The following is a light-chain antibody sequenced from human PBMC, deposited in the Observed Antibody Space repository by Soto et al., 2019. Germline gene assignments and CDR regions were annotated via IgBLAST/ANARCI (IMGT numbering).Light chain of an antibody. Sequence: QSALTQPASVSGSPGQSITISCTGTSTDVGGYNYVSWYQQHPGKAPKLMIYDVINRPSGVSNRFSGSKSGNTASLTISGLQAEDEADYYCSSYTSSRTYVFGTGTKLTVL. CDR2: DVI. CDR3: SSYTSSRTYV. CDR1: STDVGGYNY. J-gene: IGLJ1*01. V-gene: IGLV2-14*01.